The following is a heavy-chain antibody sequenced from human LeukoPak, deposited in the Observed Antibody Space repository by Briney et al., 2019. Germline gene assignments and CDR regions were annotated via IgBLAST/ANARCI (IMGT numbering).Heavy chain of an antibody. Sequence: GGSLRLSCEASGFTFSSYWMHWVRQAPGKGLVWVSRINSDGSSTSYADSVKGRFTISRDNAKNTLYLQMNSLRAEDTAVYYCAKDHVLIPMAGTDDAFDIWGQGTMVTVFS. CDR2: INSDGSST. CDR3: AKDHVLIPMAGTDDAFDI. CDR1: GFTFSSYW. D-gene: IGHD6-19*01. J-gene: IGHJ3*02. V-gene: IGHV3-74*01.